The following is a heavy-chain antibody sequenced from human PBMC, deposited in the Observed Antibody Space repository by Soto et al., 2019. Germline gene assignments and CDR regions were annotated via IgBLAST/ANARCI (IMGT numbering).Heavy chain of an antibody. CDR2: IIPIFGTA. CDR3: ARAVVRGEGYYYGMDV. CDR1: GGTFSSYA. J-gene: IGHJ6*02. V-gene: IGHV1-69*12. D-gene: IGHD3-10*01. Sequence: QVQLVQSGAEVKKPGSSVKVSCKASGGTFSSYAISWVRQAPGQGLEWMGGIIPIFGTANYAQKFQGRVTITADEXTXXGYMELSSLRSEDTAVYYCARAVVRGEGYYYGMDVWGQGTTVTVSS.